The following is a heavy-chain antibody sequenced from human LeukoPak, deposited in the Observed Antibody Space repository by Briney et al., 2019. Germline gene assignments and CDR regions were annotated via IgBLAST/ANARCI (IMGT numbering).Heavy chain of an antibody. D-gene: IGHD4-17*01. Sequence: GGSLRLSCAASGFRFNTYWMHWVRQAPGEGLVWVSLISSDGSKALYADSVQGRFTISRDNAKNTVYLQMNSLRAEDTAVYYCAGYPDYGDYHDAFDIWGQGTMVTVSS. J-gene: IGHJ3*02. CDR1: GFRFNTYW. V-gene: IGHV3-74*01. CDR3: AGYPDYGDYHDAFDI. CDR2: ISSDGSKA.